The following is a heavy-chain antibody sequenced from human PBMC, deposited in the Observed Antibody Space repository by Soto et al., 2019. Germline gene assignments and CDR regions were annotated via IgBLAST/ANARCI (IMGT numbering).Heavy chain of an antibody. CDR3: ARRYLVRGVIITDAFDI. V-gene: IGHV4-39*01. CDR1: GGSISSSSYY. D-gene: IGHD3-10*01. J-gene: IGHJ3*02. CDR2: IYYSGST. Sequence: LSLTCTVSGGSISSSSYYWGWIRQPPGKGLEWIGSIYYSGSTYYNPSLKSRVTISVDTSKNQFSLKLSSVTAADTAVYYCARRYLVRGVIITDAFDIWGQGTMVTRLL.